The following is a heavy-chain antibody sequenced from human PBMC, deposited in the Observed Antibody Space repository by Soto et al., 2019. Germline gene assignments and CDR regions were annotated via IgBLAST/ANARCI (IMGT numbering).Heavy chain of an antibody. Sequence: QVQLVQSGAEVKTPGASVTVSCKASGYSFTNFNTAWVRQAPGQGPEWMGWISHQNGKTNYAQKFQGRVIMTRDTSTTTAYMDLTRLTSDDTAIYYCVRDEVGDSGGYFRHWGQGTLVIVSS. V-gene: IGHV1-18*01. CDR2: ISHQNGKT. D-gene: IGHD1-26*01. J-gene: IGHJ1*01. CDR1: GYSFTNFN. CDR3: VRDEVGDSGGYFRH.